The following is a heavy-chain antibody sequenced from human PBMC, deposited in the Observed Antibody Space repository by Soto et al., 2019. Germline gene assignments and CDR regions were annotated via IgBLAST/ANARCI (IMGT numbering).Heavy chain of an antibody. Sequence: GGSLRLSCAASGFTFDDYAMHWVRQAPGKGLEWVSGISWNSGSIGYADSVKGRFTISRDNAKNSLYLQMNSLRAEDTALYYCAKDIGPGSSVNWYFDLWGRGTLVTVSS. V-gene: IGHV3-9*01. CDR1: GFTFDDYA. CDR2: ISWNSGSI. CDR3: AKDIGPGSSVNWYFDL. J-gene: IGHJ2*01. D-gene: IGHD3-10*01.